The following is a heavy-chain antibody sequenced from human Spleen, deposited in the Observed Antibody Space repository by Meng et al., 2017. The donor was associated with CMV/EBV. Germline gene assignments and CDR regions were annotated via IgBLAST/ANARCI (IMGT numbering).Heavy chain of an antibody. J-gene: IGHJ6*02. V-gene: IGHV3-7*02. CDR3: ARARRQLLSYGMDV. Sequence: GESLKISCAASGVIFSDYWMSWVRQAPGKGLEWVANIKQDGSQKYYVDSVKGRFTISRDNAKKSLYPQMNSLRVEDSAVYYCARARRQLLSYGMDVWGQGTTVTVSS. CDR2: IKQDGSQK. D-gene: IGHD2-2*01. CDR1: GVIFSDYW.